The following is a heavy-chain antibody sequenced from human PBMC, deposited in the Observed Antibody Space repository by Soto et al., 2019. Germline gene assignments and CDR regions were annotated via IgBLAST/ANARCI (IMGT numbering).Heavy chain of an antibody. CDR3: ARDAVTWKDRIDDYFYGMDV. J-gene: IGHJ6*02. CDR1: VYTFTKDP. V-gene: IGHV1-3*01. D-gene: IGHD1-1*01. Sequence: VSVKGYCKTVVYTFTKDPRHWGRQTTGQRFEWMGWTNATNGNTHYSQKFQGRVTITADESTSTAYMELRSLRSDDTAVYRCARDAVTWKDRIDDYFYGMDVWGQGTTVTVSS. CDR2: TNATNGNT.